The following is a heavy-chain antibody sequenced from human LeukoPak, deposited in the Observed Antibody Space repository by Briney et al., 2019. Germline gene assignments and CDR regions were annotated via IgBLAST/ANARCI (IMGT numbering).Heavy chain of an antibody. J-gene: IGHJ4*02. Sequence: GGSLRLSCAASGFTFSSYWMHWVRQVPGKGLVWVSRITSDGSSTSYADSVKGRFTISRDNAENTLYLQMNSLGAEDTAVYYCARAVRGAYSHFDYWGQGTLVTVSS. CDR2: ITSDGSST. D-gene: IGHD2-21*01. CDR3: ARAVRGAYSHFDY. V-gene: IGHV3-74*01. CDR1: GFTFSSYW.